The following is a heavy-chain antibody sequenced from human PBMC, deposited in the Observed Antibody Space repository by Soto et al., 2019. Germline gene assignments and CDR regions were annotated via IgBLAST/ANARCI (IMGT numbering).Heavy chain of an antibody. J-gene: IGHJ4*02. CDR1: GFTFSTYW. V-gene: IGHV3-7*01. Sequence: EVQLVESGGGLVQPGGSLRLSCAASGFTFSTYWMTWVRQAPGKGLEWVANIRQDGGEINYVDSVKGRFTISRDNAKNSLYLQMNSLRVEDTAVYYCVRDPPGAGLLDYWGQGTLVTVSS. CDR2: IRQDGGEI. CDR3: VRDPPGAGLLDY.